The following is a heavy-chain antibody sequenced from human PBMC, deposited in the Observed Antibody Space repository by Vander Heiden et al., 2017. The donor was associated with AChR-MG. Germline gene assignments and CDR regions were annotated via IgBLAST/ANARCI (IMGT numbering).Heavy chain of an antibody. Sequence: EVQLLESGGGLVQPGGSLRISCAASGFPFSSYAIHCVRQAPGKGLEWVSAISANGGSTYYADSVKGRFTISRDNSKNTLHLQMNSLRAEDTAVYYCAKPGGDGTRPGGRGSWFDPWGQGTLVTVSS. J-gene: IGHJ5*02. CDR1: GFPFSSYA. V-gene: IGHV3-23*01. CDR2: ISANGGST. CDR3: AKPGGDGTRPGGRGSWFDP. D-gene: IGHD3-10*01.